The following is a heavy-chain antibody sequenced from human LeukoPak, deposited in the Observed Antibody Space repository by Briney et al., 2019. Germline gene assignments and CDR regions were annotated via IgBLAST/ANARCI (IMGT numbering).Heavy chain of an antibody. CDR3: AGDRNTGSSYENLFEY. Sequence: GGSLRLSCAASGFTFSSYWMHWVRQAPGKGLVWVSRINSDGSITSYADSVKGRFTISRDNAKNTLYLQMNSLRAEDTSVYYCAGDRNTGSSYENLFEYWGQGSLVSASS. CDR2: INSDGSIT. CDR1: GFTFSSYW. J-gene: IGHJ4*02. V-gene: IGHV3-74*01. D-gene: IGHD1-26*01.